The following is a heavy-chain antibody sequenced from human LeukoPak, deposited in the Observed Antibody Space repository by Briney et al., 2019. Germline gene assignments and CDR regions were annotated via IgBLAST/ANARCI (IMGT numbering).Heavy chain of an antibody. D-gene: IGHD1-26*01. CDR3: ARAGENYYDFYY. V-gene: IGHV1-46*01. CDR2: FNPSGSST. J-gene: IGHJ4*02. CDR1: GYTFTSFY. Sequence: ASVKVSCEASGYTFTSFYMHWVRQAPGQGLEWMGIFNPSGSSTTYAQKFQGRVTMTRDTSTSIVYMELSSLGPEDTAVYYCARAGENYYDFYYWGQGTLVTVSS.